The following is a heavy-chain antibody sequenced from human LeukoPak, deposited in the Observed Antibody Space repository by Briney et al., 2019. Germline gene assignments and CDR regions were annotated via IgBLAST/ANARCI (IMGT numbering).Heavy chain of an antibody. CDR2: IRSKTNDYAT. CDR3: TNSFSDFWIDS. Sequence: PGGSLRLSCAASGFTFSDSAMHWVRQASGKGVEWIARIRSKTNDYATAYTGSLKGRFTISRDDSKNMAYLQMNSLKTEDTAVYYCTNSFSDFWIDSWGRGTLVTVSS. D-gene: IGHD3-3*01. CDR1: GFTFSDSA. J-gene: IGHJ4*02. V-gene: IGHV3-73*01.